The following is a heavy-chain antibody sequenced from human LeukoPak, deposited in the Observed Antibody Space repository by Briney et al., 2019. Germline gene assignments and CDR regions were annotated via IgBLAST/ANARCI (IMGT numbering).Heavy chain of an antibody. D-gene: IGHD3-3*01. CDR3: ARDLPAYDFWSGYYRHDAFDI. CDR2: IYYSGST. J-gene: IGHJ3*02. V-gene: IGHV4-59*01. CDR1: GGSISSYY. Sequence: SETLSLTCTVSGGSISSYYWSWIRQPPGKGLEWIGYIYYSGSTNYSPSLKSRVTISVDTSKNQFSLKLSSVTAADTAVYYCARDLPAYDFWSGYYRHDAFDIWGQGTMVTVSS.